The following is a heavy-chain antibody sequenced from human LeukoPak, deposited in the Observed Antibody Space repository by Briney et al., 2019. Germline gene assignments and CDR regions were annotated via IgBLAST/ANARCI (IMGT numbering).Heavy chain of an antibody. V-gene: IGHV1-2*02. Sequence: ASVKVSCKASGYTFTGYYMHWVRQAPGQGLEWMGWINPNSGGTNYAQKFQGRVTMTRDTSISTAYMELSRLRSDDTAVYYCARAKSSGWHNQYYFDYWGQGTLVTVSS. CDR1: GYTFTGYY. J-gene: IGHJ4*02. CDR3: ARAKSSGWHNQYYFDY. D-gene: IGHD6-19*01. CDR2: INPNSGGT.